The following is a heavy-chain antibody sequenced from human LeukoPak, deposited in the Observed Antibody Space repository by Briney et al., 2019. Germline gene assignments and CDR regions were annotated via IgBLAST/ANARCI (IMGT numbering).Heavy chain of an antibody. CDR1: GITFSNAW. CDR3: ARDAGFGGNSDYYYMDV. J-gene: IGHJ6*03. V-gene: IGHV3-48*01. CDR2: ISSSSSTV. Sequence: PGGSLRLSCAVSGITFSNAWMSWVRQAPGKGLEWVSYISSSSSTVYYADSVKGRFSISKDYAKNSLYLQMNSLRAEDTAVYFCARDAGFGGNSDYYYMDVWGKGTTVTVS. D-gene: IGHD4-23*01.